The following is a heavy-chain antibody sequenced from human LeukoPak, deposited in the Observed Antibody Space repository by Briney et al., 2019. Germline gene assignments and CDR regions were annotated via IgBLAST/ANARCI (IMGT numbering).Heavy chain of an antibody. CDR1: GFTFNNSW. CDR3: ASPRSGDRGGYLNPSDV. CDR2: INSDGTR. J-gene: IGHJ3*01. D-gene: IGHD3-22*01. V-gene: IGHV3-74*01. Sequence: GGSLRLSCAGSGFTFNNSWMHWVRQAPGKGLVWVSRINSDGTRSYADSVKGRFTISRDKAKNTLFLQMNSLRVEDTAVYFCASPRSGDRGGYLNPSDVWGQG.